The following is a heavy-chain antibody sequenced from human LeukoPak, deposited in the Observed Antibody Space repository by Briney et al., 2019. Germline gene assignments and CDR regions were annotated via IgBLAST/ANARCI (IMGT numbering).Heavy chain of an antibody. CDR2: IGSSGSAL. D-gene: IGHD1/OR15-1a*01. Sequence: GRSLRLSCTASAFTSSSYEMNWVRQAPGKGLEWVSYIGSSGSALYYADSVKRRFTISRDNAKNSLYLQLNSLRAEDTAVYYCARVGPNWNNFDFWGQGTLVIVSS. J-gene: IGHJ4*02. CDR3: ARVGPNWNNFDF. V-gene: IGHV3-48*03. CDR1: AFTSSSYE.